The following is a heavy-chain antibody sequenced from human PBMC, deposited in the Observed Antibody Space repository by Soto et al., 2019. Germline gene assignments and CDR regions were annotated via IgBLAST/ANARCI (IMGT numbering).Heavy chain of an antibody. V-gene: IGHV4-39*01. CDR3: ARHLGAIFGVVLNWFDP. D-gene: IGHD3-3*01. J-gene: IGHJ5*02. CDR1: GGSISSSSYY. Sequence: PSETLSLTCTVSGGSISSSSYYWGWIRQPPGKGLEWIGSIYYSGSTYYNPSLKSRVTISVDTSKNQFSLKLSSVTAADTAVYYCARHLGAIFGVVLNWFDPWGQGTLVTVSS. CDR2: IYYSGST.